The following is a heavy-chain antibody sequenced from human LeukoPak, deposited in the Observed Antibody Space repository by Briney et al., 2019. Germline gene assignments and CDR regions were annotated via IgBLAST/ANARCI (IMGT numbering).Heavy chain of an antibody. CDR1: GYSISSGYY. Sequence: SETLSLTCTVSGYSISSGYYWGWIRQPPGKGLEWIGSIYHSGSTNYNPSLKSRVTISVDTSKNQFSLKLSSVTAADTAVYYCARAKGYYDSSGYYRGYYYMDVWGKGTTVTVSS. CDR2: IYHSGST. D-gene: IGHD3-22*01. J-gene: IGHJ6*03. V-gene: IGHV4-38-2*02. CDR3: ARAKGYYDSSGYYRGYYYMDV.